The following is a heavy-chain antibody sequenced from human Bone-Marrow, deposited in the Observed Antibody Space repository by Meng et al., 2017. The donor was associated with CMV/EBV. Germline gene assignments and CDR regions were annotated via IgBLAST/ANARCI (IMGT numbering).Heavy chain of an antibody. CDR2: IYSGGSST. D-gene: IGHD3-3*01. Sequence: GESLKISCAASGFTFSSYAMSWVRQAPGKGLEWVSVIYSGGSSTYYADSVKGRFTISRDNSKNTLYLQMNSLRAEDTAIYHCAKGAIFGVTAPDYWGQGTLVTVSS. CDR1: GFTFSSYA. CDR3: AKGAIFGVTAPDY. J-gene: IGHJ4*02. V-gene: IGHV3-23*03.